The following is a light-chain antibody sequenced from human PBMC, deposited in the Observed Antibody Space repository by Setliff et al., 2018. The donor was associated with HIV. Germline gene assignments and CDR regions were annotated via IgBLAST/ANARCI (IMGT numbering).Light chain of an antibody. CDR3: NSYTSSSTLV. CDR1: SSDVGGYNY. CDR2: DVS. J-gene: IGLJ1*01. Sequence: SALTQPASVSGSPGQSITISCTGTSSDVGGYNYVSWYQQHPGKAPKLIIYDVSDRSSGVSNRFSGSKSGNTASLTISGPQADDEADYYCNSYTSSSTLVFGTGTKVTVL. V-gene: IGLV2-14*03.